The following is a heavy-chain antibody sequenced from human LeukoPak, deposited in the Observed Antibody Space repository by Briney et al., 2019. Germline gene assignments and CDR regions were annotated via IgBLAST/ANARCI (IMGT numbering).Heavy chain of an antibody. V-gene: IGHV3-23*01. CDR3: AKLNLRPGDY. D-gene: IGHD5/OR15-5a*01. CDR2: ISGSGGST. CDR1: GFTFSTYG. J-gene: IGHJ4*02. Sequence: GGSLRLSCAASGFTFSTYGMTWVRQAPGKGLEWVSAISGSGGSTYYAGSVKGRFTISRDNSKSTLYLQMNSLRAEDTAVYYCAKLNLRPGDYWGQGTLVTVSS.